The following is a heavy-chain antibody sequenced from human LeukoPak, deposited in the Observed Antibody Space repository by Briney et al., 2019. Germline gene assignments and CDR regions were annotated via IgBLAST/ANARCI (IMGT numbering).Heavy chain of an antibody. CDR2: ISGSGSTT. CDR3: AKDRHYYGSGSYLDS. J-gene: IGHJ4*02. V-gene: IGHV3-23*01. Sequence: TGGSLRLSCAASGFTFSSHAMNWVRQAPGKGLEWVSAISGSGSTTYYADSVKGRFTISRDKSKNTLYLQMNSLRAEDTAIYYCAKDRHYYGSGSYLDSWGQGTLVTVSS. D-gene: IGHD3-10*01. CDR1: GFTFSSHA.